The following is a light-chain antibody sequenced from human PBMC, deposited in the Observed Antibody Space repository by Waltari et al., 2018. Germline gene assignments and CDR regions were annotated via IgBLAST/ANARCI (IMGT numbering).Light chain of an antibody. J-gene: IGKJ1*01. V-gene: IGKV3-20*01. CDR1: QSVSRS. CDR3: QHYVRLPAT. Sequence: IVLTQSPGTLSLSPGERVTLSCRASQSVSRSLAWYQQKPGQAPKLLIYGASTRATGIPDRFTGRGSGTDFSLTISSLEPEDFAIYFCQHYVRLPATFGQGTKVEIK. CDR2: GAS.